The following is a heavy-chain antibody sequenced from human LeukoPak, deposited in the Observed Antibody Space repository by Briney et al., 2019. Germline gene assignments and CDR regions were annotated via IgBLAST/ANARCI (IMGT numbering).Heavy chain of an antibody. CDR3: ARDRGERDSSWSLPAHGFDI. CDR2: IFPLFGTA. J-gene: IGHJ3*02. Sequence: SVKVSCKASGYTFTSYYMHWVRQAPGQGLEWMGRIFPLFGTANYAQKFQGRVTVTTDESTNTAYMELSSLRPEDTAMYYCARDRGERDSSWSLPAHGFDIWGQGTMVTVSS. V-gene: IGHV1-69*05. CDR1: GYTFTSYY. D-gene: IGHD6-13*01.